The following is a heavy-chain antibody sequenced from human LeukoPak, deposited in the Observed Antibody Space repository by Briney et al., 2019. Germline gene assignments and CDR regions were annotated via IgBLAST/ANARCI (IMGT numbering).Heavy chain of an antibody. J-gene: IGHJ4*03. V-gene: IGHV3-23*01. CDR2: ISGSGGST. D-gene: IGHD1-26*01. CDR3: ARDSFSGSYLFDY. Sequence: GGSLRLSCAASGFTFSSYAMSWVRQAPGKGLEWVSAISGSGGSTYYADSVKGRFTISRDNSKNTLYLQMNSLRAEDTAVYYCARDSFSGSYLFDYWGKGTTVTISS. CDR1: GFTFSSYA.